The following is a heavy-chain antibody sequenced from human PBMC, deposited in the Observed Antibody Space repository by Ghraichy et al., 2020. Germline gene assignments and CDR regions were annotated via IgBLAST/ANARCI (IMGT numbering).Heavy chain of an antibody. CDR2: IYSGGDT. D-gene: IGHD4-17*01. J-gene: IGHJ6*02. CDR1: GFTVSSKY. CDR3: ASHWGLTVSYGMDV. Sequence: GGSLRLSCAASGFTVSSKYMSWVRQAPGKGLEWVSVIYSGGDTNYADTVKGRFTISRDNSKNTLYLQMNSLRAEDTAVYYCASHWGLTVSYGMDVWGQGTTVTVSS. V-gene: IGHV3-53*01.